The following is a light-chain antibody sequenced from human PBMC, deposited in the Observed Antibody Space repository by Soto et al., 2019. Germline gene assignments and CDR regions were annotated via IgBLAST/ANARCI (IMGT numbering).Light chain of an antibody. CDR1: QSISSSY. V-gene: IGKV3-20*01. CDR3: QQYGSSSWT. J-gene: IGKJ1*01. CDR2: GAS. Sequence: IVLRKSPGTLSLYPGEGTTLSCRASQSISSSYLAWYQQRPGQAPRLLIYGASSRATGIPDRFSGSGSGTEFTLTISRLEPGDFAVYYCQQYGSSSWTFGQGTKVDIK.